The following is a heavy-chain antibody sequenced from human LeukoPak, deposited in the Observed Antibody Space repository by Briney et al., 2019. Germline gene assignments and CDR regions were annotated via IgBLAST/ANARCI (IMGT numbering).Heavy chain of an antibody. CDR3: ARVSGSGIAVAGTFGYFDY. Sequence: SETLSLTCAVYGGSFSGYYWSWIRQPPGKGLEWIGEINHSGSTNYNPSLKSRVTISVDTSKNQFSLKLSSVTAADTAVYYCARVSGSGIAVAGTFGYFDYWGQGTLVTVSS. D-gene: IGHD6-19*01. CDR1: GGSFSGYY. V-gene: IGHV4-34*01. CDR2: INHSGST. J-gene: IGHJ4*02.